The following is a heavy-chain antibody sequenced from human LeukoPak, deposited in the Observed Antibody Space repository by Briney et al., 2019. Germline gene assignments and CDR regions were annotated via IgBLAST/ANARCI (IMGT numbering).Heavy chain of an antibody. V-gene: IGHV3-23*01. CDR2: ISGSGGST. J-gene: IGHJ4*02. Sequence: PGGSLRLSCAASGFTVSSNYMSWVRQAPGKGLEWVSAISGSGGSTYYADSVKGRFTISRDNSKNTLYLQMNSLRAEDTAVYYCVSGYYYNYFDYWGQGTLVTVSS. CDR3: VSGYYYNYFDY. CDR1: GFTVSSNY. D-gene: IGHD3-22*01.